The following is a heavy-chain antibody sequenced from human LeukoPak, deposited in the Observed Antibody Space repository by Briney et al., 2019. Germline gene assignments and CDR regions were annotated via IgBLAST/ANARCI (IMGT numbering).Heavy chain of an antibody. CDR3: ARTPLNYDFWSGYPGHY. CDR1: GYTFTGYY. J-gene: IGHJ4*02. CDR2: INPNSGGT. D-gene: IGHD3-3*01. V-gene: IGHV1-2*04. Sequence: ASVKVSCKASGYTFTGYYMHWVRQAPGQGLEWTGWINPNSGGTNYAQKFQGWVTMTRDTSISTAYMELSRLRSDDTAVYYCARTPLNYDFWSGYPGHYWGQGTLVTVSS.